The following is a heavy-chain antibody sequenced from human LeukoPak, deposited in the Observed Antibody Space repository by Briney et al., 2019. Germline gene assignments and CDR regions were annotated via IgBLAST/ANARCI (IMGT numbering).Heavy chain of an antibody. J-gene: IGHJ4*02. D-gene: IGHD4-11*01. CDR3: ARGGSNWYFDY. V-gene: IGHV3-30*04. CDR2: ISYDGRNE. CDR1: GFTFSTFP. Sequence: PGRSLRLSCAASGFTFSTFPIHWVRQAPGKGLEWVTVISYDGRNEYYADSVRGRFTISRDNSKNTLYLQMNSLRTEDTAVYYCARGGSNWYFDYWGQGTLVTVSS.